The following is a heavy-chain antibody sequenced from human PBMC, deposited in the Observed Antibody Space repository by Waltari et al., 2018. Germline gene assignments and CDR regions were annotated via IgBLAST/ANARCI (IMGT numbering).Heavy chain of an antibody. CDR3: ARATSGLDSTSRGFDY. D-gene: IGHD6-6*01. Sequence: QVQLQQWGAGLLKPSETLSLTCAVYGGSFSGYYWSWIRQPPGKGLEWIGEINHSGSTNYSPSLKSRPTTSLDPSNNRFSLRLRFGTAADTAVYYCARATSGLDSTSRGFDYWGQGTLVTVSS. J-gene: IGHJ4*02. CDR1: GGSFSGYY. V-gene: IGHV4-34*01. CDR2: INHSGST.